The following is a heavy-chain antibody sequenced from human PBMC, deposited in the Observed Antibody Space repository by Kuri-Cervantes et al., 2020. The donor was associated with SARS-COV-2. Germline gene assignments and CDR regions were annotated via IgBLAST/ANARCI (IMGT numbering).Heavy chain of an antibody. J-gene: IGHJ3*02. CDR2: ISSSRNYI. Sequence: GESLKISCAASRFTFSSYNMNWVRQAPGKGLEWVSSISSSRNYIYYADSVRGRFTISRDNAKNSLYLQMNSLRAEDTAVYYCARDRINDFDIWGQGTMVTVSS. D-gene: IGHD2-15*01. V-gene: IGHV3-21*01. CDR3: ARDRINDFDI. CDR1: RFTFSSYN.